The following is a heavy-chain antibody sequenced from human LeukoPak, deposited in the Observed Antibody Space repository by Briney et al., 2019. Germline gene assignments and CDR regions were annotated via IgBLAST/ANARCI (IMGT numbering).Heavy chain of an antibody. D-gene: IGHD1-1*01. CDR3: ARDSYNWNAAPFDI. J-gene: IGHJ3*02. Sequence: GGSLRLSCAASGFTFSSYSMNWVRQAPGKGLEWVSSISSSSSYIYYADSVKGRFTISRDNAKNSLYLQMNSLRAEDTAVYYCARDSYNWNAAPFDIWGQGTMVTVSS. V-gene: IGHV3-21*01. CDR1: GFTFSSYS. CDR2: ISSSSSYI.